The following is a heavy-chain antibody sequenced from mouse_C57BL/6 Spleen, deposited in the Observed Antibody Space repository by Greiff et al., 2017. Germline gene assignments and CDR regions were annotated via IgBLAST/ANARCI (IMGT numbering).Heavy chain of an antibody. Sequence: VQLQQPGAELVKPGASVQMSCKASGYTFTSYWITWVKQRPGQGLEWIGDIYPGSGSTNYNEKFKSKATLTVDTSSSTAYMQLSSLTSEDSAVYYCAKIYYDYPYYAMDYWGQGTSVTVSS. CDR1: GYTFTSYW. CDR3: AKIYYDYPYYAMDY. CDR2: IYPGSGST. D-gene: IGHD2-4*01. V-gene: IGHV1-55*01. J-gene: IGHJ4*01.